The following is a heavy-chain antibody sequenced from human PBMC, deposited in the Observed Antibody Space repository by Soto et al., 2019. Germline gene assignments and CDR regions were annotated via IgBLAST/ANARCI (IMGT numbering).Heavy chain of an antibody. CDR2: ISGSGGST. J-gene: IGHJ4*02. CDR1: GFTFSSYA. CDR3: VKDSLATPLSW. D-gene: IGHD5-12*01. V-gene: IGHV3-23*01. Sequence: TGGSLRLSCAASGFTFSSYAMSWVRQAPGKGLEWVSGISGSGGSTYYADSVKGRITISRDNSKNTLYLQMNGLRAEDTAIYYCVKDSLATPLSWWGQGTLVTVSS.